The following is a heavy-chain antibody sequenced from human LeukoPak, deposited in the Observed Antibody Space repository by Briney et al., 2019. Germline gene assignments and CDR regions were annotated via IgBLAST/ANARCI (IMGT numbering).Heavy chain of an antibody. D-gene: IGHD3-3*01. CDR3: AKEGYDLRND. CDR2: ISGSGGST. Sequence: AGILTLSCAASGFTFSSYAMSWVRQAPRKGLEWVSAISGSGGSTYYADSVKGRFTISRDNSKNTLYLQMNSLRAEDMAVYYCAKEGYDLRNDWGQGTLVTVSS. CDR1: GFTFSSYA. J-gene: IGHJ4*02. V-gene: IGHV3-23*01.